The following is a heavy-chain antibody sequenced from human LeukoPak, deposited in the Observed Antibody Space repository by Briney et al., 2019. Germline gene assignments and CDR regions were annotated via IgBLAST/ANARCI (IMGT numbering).Heavy chain of an antibody. CDR1: GGSISSSSYY. CDR2: SCYSGST. V-gene: IGHV4-39*01. J-gene: IGHJ4*02. Sequence: SETLSLTCTVSGGSISSSSYYWGWIRQPPGKGLEWIGSSCYSGSTCYNPSLKSRVTISVDTAKNQFPLKLSSVTAADTAVYYCARQESSSSQFDYWRQGTLVTVSS. D-gene: IGHD6-6*01. CDR3: ARQESSSSQFDY.